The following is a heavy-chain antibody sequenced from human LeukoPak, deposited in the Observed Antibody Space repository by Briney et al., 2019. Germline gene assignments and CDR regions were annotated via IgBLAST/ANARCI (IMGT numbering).Heavy chain of an antibody. D-gene: IGHD2-2*01. V-gene: IGHV4-39*07. CDR1: GGSISSSSYY. CDR3: ARDVPAAIGPYYYYGMDV. CDR2: INHSGST. Sequence: SETLSLTCTVSGGSISSSSYYWGWIRQPPGKGLEWIGEINHSGSTNYNPSLKSRVTISVDTSKNQFSLKLSSVTAADTAVYYCARDVPAAIGPYYYYGMDVWGQGTTVTVSS. J-gene: IGHJ6*02.